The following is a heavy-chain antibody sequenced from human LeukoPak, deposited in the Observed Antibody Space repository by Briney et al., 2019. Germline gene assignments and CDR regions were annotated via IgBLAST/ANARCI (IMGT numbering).Heavy chain of an antibody. V-gene: IGHV3-33*01. CDR3: ARDLKRGYSYGYCDY. Sequence: QPGRSLRLSCAASGFTFSSYGMHWVRQAPGKGLEWVAVIWYDGSNKYYADSVKGRFTISRDHSKNTLYLQMNSLRAEDTAVYYCARDLKRGYSYGYCDYWGQGTLVTVSS. D-gene: IGHD5-18*01. CDR2: IWYDGSNK. CDR1: GFTFSSYG. J-gene: IGHJ4*02.